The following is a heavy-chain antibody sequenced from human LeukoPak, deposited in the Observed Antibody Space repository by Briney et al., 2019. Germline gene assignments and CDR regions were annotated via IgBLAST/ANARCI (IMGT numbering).Heavy chain of an antibody. D-gene: IGHD4/OR15-4a*01. CDR3: SRALTD. J-gene: IGHJ4*02. CDR1: GFTFSDYS. CDR2: IRNKATNYKT. Sequence: PGGSLRLSCEASGFTFSDYSMDWVRQAPGKGLDWVGRIRNKATNYKTEDAASVKGRFIISRYDSKNLLYQQTNRLKTEDTAINYCSRALTDSGQGTLVTVSS. V-gene: IGHV3-72*01.